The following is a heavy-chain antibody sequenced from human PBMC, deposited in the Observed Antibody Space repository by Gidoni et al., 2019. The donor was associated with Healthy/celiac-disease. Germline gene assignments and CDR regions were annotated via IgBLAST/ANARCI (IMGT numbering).Heavy chain of an antibody. CDR2: IYHSGST. CDR1: GYSISSGYY. J-gene: IGHJ4*02. CDR3: ARHRWDTAMVPHDY. V-gene: IGHV4-38-2*01. D-gene: IGHD5-18*01. Sequence: QVQLQESGPGLVKPSETLSLTCAVSGYSISSGYYWGWLRQPPGKGLEWIGSIYHSGSTYYNPSLKSRVTISVDTSKNQFSLKLSSVTAADTAVYYCARHRWDTAMVPHDYWGQGTLVTVSS.